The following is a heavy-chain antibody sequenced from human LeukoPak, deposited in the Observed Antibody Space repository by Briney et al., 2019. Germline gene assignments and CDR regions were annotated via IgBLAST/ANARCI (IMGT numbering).Heavy chain of an antibody. J-gene: IGHJ4*02. CDR3: ARDSSSWFLGY. D-gene: IGHD6-13*01. Sequence: TASETLSLTCTVSGDSMRTYYWSWIRQPAGKGLEWIGRIYSSGTTNYNPSLKSRVTMSVDKSKNQFSLKLSSVTAADTAVYYCARDSSSWFLGYWGQGSLVTVSS. CDR2: IYSSGTT. CDR1: GDSMRTYY. V-gene: IGHV4-4*07.